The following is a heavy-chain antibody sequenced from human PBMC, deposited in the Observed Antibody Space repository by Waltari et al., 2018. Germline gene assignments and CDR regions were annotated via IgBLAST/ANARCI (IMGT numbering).Heavy chain of an antibody. J-gene: IGHJ4*02. D-gene: IGHD3-3*01. CDR2: FDPEEGKT. V-gene: IGHV1-24*01. CDR1: GYTLTELS. CDR3: ATQSPRALREDYDFWSGYYR. Sequence: QVQLVQSGAEVKKPGASVKVSCKVSGYTLTELSMHWVRQAPGKGLEWMGGFDPEEGKTIYAQNFQGRVTMTEDTSTDTAYMELGSLRSEDTAVYYCATQSPRALREDYDFWSGYYRWGQGTLVTVSS.